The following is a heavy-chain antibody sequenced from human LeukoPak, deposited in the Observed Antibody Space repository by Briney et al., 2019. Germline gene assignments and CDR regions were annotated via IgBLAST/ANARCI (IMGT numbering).Heavy chain of an antibody. CDR2: IYTSGST. V-gene: IGHV4-61*02. J-gene: IGHJ6*03. Sequence: SQTLSLTCTVSGGSISSGSYYWSWIRQPAGKGLEWIGGIYTSGSTNYNPSLKSRVTISVDTSKNQFSPKLSSVTAADTAVYYCAREPAGLQYYYYYMDVWGKGTTVTVSS. D-gene: IGHD4-11*01. CDR1: GGSISSGSYY. CDR3: AREPAGLQYYYYYMDV.